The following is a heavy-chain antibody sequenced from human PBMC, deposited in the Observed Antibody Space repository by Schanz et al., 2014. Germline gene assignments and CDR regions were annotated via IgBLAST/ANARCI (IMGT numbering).Heavy chain of an antibody. J-gene: IGHJ6*02. V-gene: IGHV3-23*04. CDR3: AKIRYDSSGYYLPYYGMDV. CDR2: ISGSGGST. D-gene: IGHD3-22*01. Sequence: VQLVESGGGVVQPGRSLKLSCAASGFTLTSYALTWVRQAPGKGLEWVAGISGSGGSTDYADSVKGRFIIPRDNSKNTLYLKMNSLRAEDTAVYYCAKIRYDSSGYYLPYYGMDVWGQGTTVIVSS. CDR1: GFTLTSYA.